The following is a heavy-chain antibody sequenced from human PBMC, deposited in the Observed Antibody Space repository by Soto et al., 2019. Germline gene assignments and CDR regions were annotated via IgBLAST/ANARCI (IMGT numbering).Heavy chain of an antibody. CDR2: SYYSGYYSGST. V-gene: IGHV4-61*01. CDR1: GDSVTSDSYF. D-gene: IGHD2-21*01. Sequence: KTSETLSLTCTVSGDSVTSDSYFWSWIRQPPGKGLEWIGNSYYSGYYSGSTNHNPSLKSRVTVSVDTSKNQFSLKLRSVTTADTAVYYCARDYKRGNCGSVRCNSWDVWGQGTTVTVSS. CDR3: ARDYKRGNCGSVRCNSWDV. J-gene: IGHJ6*02.